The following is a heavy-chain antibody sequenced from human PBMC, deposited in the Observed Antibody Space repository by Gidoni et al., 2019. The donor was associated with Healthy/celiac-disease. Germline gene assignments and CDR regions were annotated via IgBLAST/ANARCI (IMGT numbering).Heavy chain of an antibody. J-gene: IGHJ4*02. CDR1: GFSLSTSGVG. D-gene: IGHD2-2*01. CDR2: IYWDDDK. V-gene: IGHV2-5*02. Sequence: QITLKESGPTLVKPTQTLTLTCTFSGFSLSTSGVGVGWIRQPPGKALEWLALIYWDDDKRYSPSLKSRLTITKDTSKNQVVLTMTNMDPVDTATYYCAHRRCSSTSYYSPFDYWGQGTLVTVSS. CDR3: AHRRCSSTSYYSPFDY.